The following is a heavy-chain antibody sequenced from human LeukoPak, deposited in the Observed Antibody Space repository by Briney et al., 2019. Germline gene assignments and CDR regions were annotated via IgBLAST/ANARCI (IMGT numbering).Heavy chain of an antibody. V-gene: IGHV1-69*04. J-gene: IGHJ4*02. D-gene: IGHD6-25*01. CDR1: GGTFSSYG. CDR2: IIPILGVT. Sequence: SVKVSCKASGGTFSSYGISWVRQAPGQGLEWMGRIIPILGVTQYAQKFQGRVTITADKSTTTVYMELTSLRSEDTAVYFCTRGYESSASFVSDFDFWGQGSLVTVSS. CDR3: TRGYESSASFVSDFDF.